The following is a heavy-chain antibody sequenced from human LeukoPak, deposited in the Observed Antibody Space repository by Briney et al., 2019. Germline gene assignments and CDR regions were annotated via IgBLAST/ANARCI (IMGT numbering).Heavy chain of an antibody. CDR2: ISSSGRTI. V-gene: IGHV3-48*03. J-gene: IGHJ4*02. D-gene: IGHD3-22*01. Sequence: PGGSLRLSCAASGFTFSSYEMNWVRQAPGKGPEWVSYISSSGRTIYYADSVKGRFTISRDNSKNTVHLQMNSLRAEDTAMYYCARRAGDYSHPYDYWGQGTLVTVSS. CDR1: GFTFSSYE. CDR3: ARRAGDYSHPYDY.